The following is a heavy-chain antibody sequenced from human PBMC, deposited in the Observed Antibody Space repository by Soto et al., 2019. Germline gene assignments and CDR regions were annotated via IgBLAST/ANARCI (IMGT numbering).Heavy chain of an antibody. CDR2: INGDGRTT. CDR1: GFTFSNYW. CDR3: ARAGLGYCTSTSCHPGFDI. Sequence: TGGSLRLSCAASGFTFSNYWMHWVRQAPGKGLEWVSRINGDGRTTIYADSVKGRFTISRDNAKNTLYLQMNSLRAEDTAVYYCARAGLGYCTSTSCHPGFDIWGQGTMVTVSS. J-gene: IGHJ3*02. V-gene: IGHV3-74*01. D-gene: IGHD2-2*01.